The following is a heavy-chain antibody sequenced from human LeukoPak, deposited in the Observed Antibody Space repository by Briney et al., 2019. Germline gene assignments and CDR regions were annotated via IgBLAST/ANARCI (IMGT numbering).Heavy chain of an antibody. Sequence: PGGSLRLSCAASGFTFSYYGLSWVRQAPGKGLEWVSGFGHNGDITYSDSVKGRFTISRDNSKNTLFLQMNSLRADDTAVYFCAKQAGWGAYFSFLPLDFWGRGTLVTVSS. V-gene: IGHV3-23*01. J-gene: IGHJ4*02. CDR3: AKQAGWGAYFSFLPLDF. D-gene: IGHD3-3*01. CDR1: GFTFSYYG. CDR2: FGHNGDIT.